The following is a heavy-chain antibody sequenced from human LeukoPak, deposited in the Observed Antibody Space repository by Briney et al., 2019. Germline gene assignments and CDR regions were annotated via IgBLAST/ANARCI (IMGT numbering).Heavy chain of an antibody. J-gene: IGHJ5*02. CDR3: ARDSYGEPADTGTNWLDP. CDR2: INWNGRST. V-gene: IGHV3-20*04. Sequence: PGGSLRLAWAASGFTFDEYGVSWVRQAPGKGREWVAGINWNGRSTGYADPVTGRFTNTRDNDKHSLYLQMNSLRAADTALYYCARDSYGEPADTGTNWLDPWGQGPLVTVSS. D-gene: IGHD2-2*01. CDR1: GFTFDEYG.